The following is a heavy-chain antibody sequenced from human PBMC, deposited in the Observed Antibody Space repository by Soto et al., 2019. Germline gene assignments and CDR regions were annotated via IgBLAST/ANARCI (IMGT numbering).Heavy chain of an antibody. V-gene: IGHV1-69*13. CDR2: IIPIFGTA. CDR1: GGTFSSYA. Sequence: ASVKVSCKASGGTFSSYAISWVRQAPGQGLEWMGVIIPIFGTANYAQKFQGRVTITADESTSTAYMELSSLRPEDTAVYYCARDSSVATMQGDYYYYYYCMDVWGQGTTITVSS. J-gene: IGHJ6*02. CDR3: ARDSSVATMQGDYYYYYYCMDV. D-gene: IGHD5-12*01.